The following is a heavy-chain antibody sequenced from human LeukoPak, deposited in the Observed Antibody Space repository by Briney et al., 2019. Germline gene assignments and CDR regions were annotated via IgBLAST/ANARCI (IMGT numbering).Heavy chain of an antibody. CDR3: AREVAYSGSRDDAFDI. Sequence: PSETLSLTCTVSGYSISGGYYWGWIRQPPGKGLEWIGSIYHSGSTYYNPSLKSRVTISVDTSKNQFSLKLSSVTAADTAVYYCAREVAYSGSRDDAFDIWGQGTMVTVSS. CDR2: IYHSGST. D-gene: IGHD1-26*01. CDR1: GYSISGGYY. J-gene: IGHJ3*02. V-gene: IGHV4-38-2*02.